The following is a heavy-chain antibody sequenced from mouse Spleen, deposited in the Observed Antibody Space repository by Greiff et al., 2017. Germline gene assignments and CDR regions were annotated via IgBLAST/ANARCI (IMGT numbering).Heavy chain of an antibody. CDR3: ARSLRYFDV. Sequence: VKLVESGAELVRPGTSVKISCKASGYTFTNYWLGWVKQRPGHGLEWIGDIYPGGGYTNYNEKFKGKATLTADTSSSTAYMQLSSLTSEDSAVYFCARSLRYFDVWGAGTTVTVSS. CDR2: IYPGGGYT. D-gene: IGHD6-2*01. J-gene: IGHJ1*01. CDR1: GYTFTNYW. V-gene: IGHV1-63*02.